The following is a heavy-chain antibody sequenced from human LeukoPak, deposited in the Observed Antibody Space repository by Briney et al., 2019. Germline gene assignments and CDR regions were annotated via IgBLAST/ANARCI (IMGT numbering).Heavy chain of an antibody. D-gene: IGHD1-26*01. J-gene: IGHJ6*02. Sequence: PGGSLRLSCAASGFTFSSYWMSWVRQAPGKGLEWVANIKRDGSEKYYVDSVKGRFTISRDNAKNSLYLQMNSLRAEDTAVYYCARDTATPYYYYYGMDVWGQGTTVTVSS. CDR3: ARDTATPYYYYYGMDV. CDR2: IKRDGSEK. CDR1: GFTFSSYW. V-gene: IGHV3-7*01.